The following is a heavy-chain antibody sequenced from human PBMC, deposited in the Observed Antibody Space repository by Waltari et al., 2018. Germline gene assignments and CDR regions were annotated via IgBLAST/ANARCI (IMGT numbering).Heavy chain of an antibody. CDR2: IYTSGST. CDR1: GGSISSGSYY. J-gene: IGHJ4*02. Sequence: QVQLQESGPGLVKPSQTMSLTCTVSGGSISSGSYYWSWIRQPAGKGLEWIGRIYTSGSTNHNPSLKSRVTISVDTSKNQFSLKLSSVTAADTAVYYCARESAHVRANFLDDYWGQGTLVTVSS. CDR3: ARESAHVRANFLDDY. V-gene: IGHV4-61*02.